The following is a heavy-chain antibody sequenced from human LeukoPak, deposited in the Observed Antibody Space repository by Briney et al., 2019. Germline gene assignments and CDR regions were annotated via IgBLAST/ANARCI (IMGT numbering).Heavy chain of an antibody. J-gene: IGHJ4*02. CDR2: INHSGST. CDR1: GGSFSGYY. V-gene: IGHV4-34*01. Sequence: SETLSLTCAVYGGSFSGYYWSWIRQPPGKGLEWIGEINHSGSTNYNPSLKSRVTISVDTSKNQFSLKLSSVTAAGTAVYYCARGGYYYDSSGYPIDYWGQGTLVTVSS. CDR3: ARGGYYYDSSGYPIDY. D-gene: IGHD3-22*01.